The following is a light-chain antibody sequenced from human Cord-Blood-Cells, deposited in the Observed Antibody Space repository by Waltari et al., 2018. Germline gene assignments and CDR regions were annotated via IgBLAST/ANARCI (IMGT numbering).Light chain of an antibody. CDR1: NLGATY. V-gene: IGLV3-1*01. CDR3: QAWDSSSAV. Sequence: SSELTLPPSVSVPPGQTPSITSSGDNLGATYTSWYQQKPGQSPVLVIYQDSKRPSGNPERFSGSNSANTATLTISGTQAMDEADYYCQAWDSSSAVFGGGTKLTVL. CDR2: QDS. J-gene: IGLJ3*02.